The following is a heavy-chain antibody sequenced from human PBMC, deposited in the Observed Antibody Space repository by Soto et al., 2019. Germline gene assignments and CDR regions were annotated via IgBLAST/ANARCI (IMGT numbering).Heavy chain of an antibody. Sequence: SETLSLTCTVSGGSISSGDYYWSWIRQPPGKGLEWIGYIYYSGSTYYNPSLKSRVTISVDTSKNQFSLKLSSVTAADTAVYYCAREDYCGGDCPPWGQGTLVTVSS. CDR3: AREDYCGGDCPP. D-gene: IGHD2-21*02. CDR2: IYYSGST. CDR1: GGSISSGDYY. J-gene: IGHJ5*02. V-gene: IGHV4-30-4*01.